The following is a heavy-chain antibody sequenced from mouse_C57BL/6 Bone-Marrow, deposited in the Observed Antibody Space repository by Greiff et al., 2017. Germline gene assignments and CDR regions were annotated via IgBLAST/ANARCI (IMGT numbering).Heavy chain of an antibody. D-gene: IGHD2-1*01. J-gene: IGHJ4*01. Sequence: QVQLQQSGAELVRPGASVTLSCKASGYTFTDYEMHWVKQTPVHGLEWIGAIDPETGGTAYNQKFKGKAILTADKSSSTAYMELRSLTSEDSAVYYCTRWSLYYGNYGYAMDYWGQGTSVTVSS. CDR1: GYTFTDYE. V-gene: IGHV1-15*01. CDR2: IDPETGGT. CDR3: TRWSLYYGNYGYAMDY.